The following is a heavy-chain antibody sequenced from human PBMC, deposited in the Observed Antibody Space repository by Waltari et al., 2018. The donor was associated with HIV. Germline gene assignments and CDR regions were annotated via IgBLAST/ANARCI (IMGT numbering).Heavy chain of an antibody. Sequence: EVQLVESGGGLVQPGGSLRLPSAASGLTLSSYSFNWARQAPGKGLGWVSYISSTSNTIYDADSVKGRFTVSRDNAKNSLSLQMNSLRSDDTAVYFCAKEVVALPHYYYYGLDVWGQGTTVTVSS. CDR1: GLTLSSYS. D-gene: IGHD2-15*01. CDR3: AKEVVALPHYYYYGLDV. V-gene: IGHV3-48*04. J-gene: IGHJ6*02. CDR2: ISSTSNTI.